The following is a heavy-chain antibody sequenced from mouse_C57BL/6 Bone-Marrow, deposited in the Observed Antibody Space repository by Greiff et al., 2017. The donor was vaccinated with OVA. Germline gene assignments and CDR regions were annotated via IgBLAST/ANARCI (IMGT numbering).Heavy chain of an antibody. CDR1: GYTFTNYW. J-gene: IGHJ3*01. V-gene: IGHV1-63*01. D-gene: IGHD2-4*01. Sequence: QVHVKQSGAELVRPGPSVKMSCKASGYTFTNYWIGWAKQRPGHGLEWIGDIYPGGGYTNYNEKFKGKATLTADKSSSTAYMQFSSLTSEDSAIYYCARWNYDYDVCAWFAYWGQGTLVTVSA. CDR3: ARWNYDYDVCAWFAY. CDR2: IYPGGGYT.